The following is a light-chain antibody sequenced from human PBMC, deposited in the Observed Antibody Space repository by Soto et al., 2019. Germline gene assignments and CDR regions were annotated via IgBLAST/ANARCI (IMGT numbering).Light chain of an antibody. CDR1: SSDVGGYNY. Sequence: QSALTQPPSASGSPGQSVTISCTGTSSDVGGYNYVSWYQQHPGKAPKLMIYEVSKRPSGVPDRFSGFKSGNTASLTVSGLQAEDEADYYCISYAGSNNWVFGGGTKLTVL. CDR3: ISYAGSNNWV. CDR2: EVS. V-gene: IGLV2-8*01. J-gene: IGLJ3*02.